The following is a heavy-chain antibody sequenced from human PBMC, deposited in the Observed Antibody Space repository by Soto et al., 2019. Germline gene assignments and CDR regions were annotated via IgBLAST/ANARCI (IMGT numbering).Heavy chain of an antibody. CDR2: MNPNSGNK. V-gene: IGHV1-8*02. J-gene: IGHJ6*02. CDR1: RGTFSSYS. CDR3: ARPDHYYGMNV. Sequence: SVKVPCKASRGTFSSYSISWVRQAAGRGLGWMGWMNPNSGNKDYAQKFQGRVTMTRNTSISTAYMELSSLRSDDTAVYYCARPDHYYGMNVWGQGTTVTVSS.